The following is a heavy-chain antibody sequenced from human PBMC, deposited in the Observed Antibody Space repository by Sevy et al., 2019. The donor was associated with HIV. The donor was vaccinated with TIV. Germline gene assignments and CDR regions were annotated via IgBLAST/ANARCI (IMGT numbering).Heavy chain of an antibody. Sequence: ASVKVSCKASGYTFSDYIITWVRQAPGQGLEWMGWINTKTGHPTYAQAFTGRLVLSLDTSVTTAYLQISSLKSEDTAVYYCARGLMDFWSGFLSDIYIMHVWGQGTTVTVSS. V-gene: IGHV7-4-1*02. CDR1: GYTFSDYI. J-gene: IGHJ6*02. CDR2: INTKTGHP. CDR3: ARGLMDFWSGFLSDIYIMHV. D-gene: IGHD3-3*01.